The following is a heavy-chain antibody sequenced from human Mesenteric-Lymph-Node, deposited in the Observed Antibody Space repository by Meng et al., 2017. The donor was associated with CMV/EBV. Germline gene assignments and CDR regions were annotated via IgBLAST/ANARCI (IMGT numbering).Heavy chain of an antibody. D-gene: IGHD3-10*01. V-gene: IGHV7-4-1*02. Sequence: CKASGYIFSSYGISWVRQAPGQGLEWMGWINTNTGNPTYAQGFTGRFVFSLDTSVSTAYLQISSLKAEDTAVYYCARDPPMVRGVMDYWGQGTLVTVSS. CDR2: INTNTGNP. CDR1: GYIFSSYG. J-gene: IGHJ4*02. CDR3: ARDPPMVRGVMDY.